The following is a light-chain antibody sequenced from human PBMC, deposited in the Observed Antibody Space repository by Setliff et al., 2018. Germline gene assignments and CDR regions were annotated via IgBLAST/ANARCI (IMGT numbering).Light chain of an antibody. Sequence: QSALAQPASVSGSPGQSITISCTGTSSDVGGYNYVSWYQQHPGKAPKLMIYDVSXXXSGVSNRFSGSKSGNTASLTISGLQAEDEADYYCSSYTSSSTPDVFGTGTKVTV. CDR1: SSDVGGYNY. J-gene: IGLJ1*01. CDR3: SSYTSSSTPDV. CDR2: DVS. V-gene: IGLV2-14*01.